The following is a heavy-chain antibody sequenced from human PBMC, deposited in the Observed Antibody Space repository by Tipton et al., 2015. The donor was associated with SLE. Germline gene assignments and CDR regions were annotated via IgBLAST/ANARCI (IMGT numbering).Heavy chain of an antibody. D-gene: IGHD6-19*01. J-gene: IGHJ4*02. CDR1: GYSISSGYY. CDR3: ARDHPVAGPLDY. Sequence: TLSLTCAVSGYSISSGYYWGWIRQSPVKGLEWIGIVYRTAYYNPSLKSRVTVSVDTSKNQFSLKLSSVTAADTAVYYCARDHPVAGPLDYWGQGTLVTVSS. V-gene: IGHV4-38-2*02. CDR2: VYRTA.